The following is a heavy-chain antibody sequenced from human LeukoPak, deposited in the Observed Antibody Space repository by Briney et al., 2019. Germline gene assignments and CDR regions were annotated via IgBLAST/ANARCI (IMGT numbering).Heavy chain of an antibody. V-gene: IGHV1-8*01. CDR3: ARGRYCSSTSCGGDYMDV. D-gene: IGHD2-2*01. Sequence: ASVKVSCKASGYTFTSYDINWVRQATGQGLEWMGWMNPNSGNTGYAQKFQGRVTMTRNTSISTAYMELSSLRSEDTAVYYCARGRYCSSTSCGGDYMDVWGKGTTVTVSS. J-gene: IGHJ6*03. CDR2: MNPNSGNT. CDR1: GYTFTSYD.